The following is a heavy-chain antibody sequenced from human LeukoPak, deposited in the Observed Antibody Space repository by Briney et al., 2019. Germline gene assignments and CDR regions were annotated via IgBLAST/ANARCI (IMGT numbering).Heavy chain of an antibody. CDR1: GYTFTDNY. CDR2: INPKSDAA. D-gene: IGHD6-25*01. J-gene: IGHJ4*02. Sequence: ASVKVSCKASGYTFTDNYIYWVRQAPGQGLEWMGRINPKSDAANSAQKFQGRVTMTRDTSISTAYMELSRLKSDGTAGYYCARDGSGIAYWGQGTLVTVSS. V-gene: IGHV1-2*06. CDR3: ARDGSGIAY.